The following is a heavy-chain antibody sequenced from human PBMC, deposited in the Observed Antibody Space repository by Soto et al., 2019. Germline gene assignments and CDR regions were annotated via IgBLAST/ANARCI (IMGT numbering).Heavy chain of an antibody. D-gene: IGHD3-3*01. CDR2: IYYSGST. CDR3: ARVPSYYDFWSGPYGWFDP. Sequence: SETLFLTCTVSGGSISSYYWSWIRQPPGKGLEWIGYIYYSGSTNYNPSLKSRVTISVDTSKNQFSLKLSSVTAADTAVYYCARVPSYYDFWSGPYGWFDPWGQGTLVTVSS. V-gene: IGHV4-59*01. J-gene: IGHJ5*02. CDR1: GGSISSYY.